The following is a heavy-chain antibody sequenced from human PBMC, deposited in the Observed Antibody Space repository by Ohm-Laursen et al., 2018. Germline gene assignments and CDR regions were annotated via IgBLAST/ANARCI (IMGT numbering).Heavy chain of an antibody. D-gene: IGHD5-18*01. J-gene: IGHJ4*02. Sequence: GTLSLTCTVSGGSVSSGSYYWSWIRQPPGKGLEWIGYIYYSGSTNYNPSLKSRVTISVDTSKNQFSLKLSSVTAADTAVYYCARLGYSYDDRGDYWGQGTLVTVSS. CDR1: GGSVSSGSYY. V-gene: IGHV4-61*01. CDR3: ARLGYSYDDRGDY. CDR2: IYYSGST.